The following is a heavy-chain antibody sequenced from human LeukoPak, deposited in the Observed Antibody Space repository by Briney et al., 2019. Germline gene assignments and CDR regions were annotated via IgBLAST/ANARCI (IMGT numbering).Heavy chain of an antibody. CDR3: ARAAVVSGWRNWFDP. J-gene: IGHJ5*02. CDR1: GVSISSGSYY. Sequence: RPSQTLSLTCTVSGVSISSGSYYWSWLRQPAGKGLEWIGRIYTSGSTNYNPSLKSRVTISVDTSKKQFSLKLSSVTAADTAVYYCARAAVVSGWRNWFDPWGQGTLVTVSS. V-gene: IGHV4-61*02. D-gene: IGHD4-23*01. CDR2: IYTSGST.